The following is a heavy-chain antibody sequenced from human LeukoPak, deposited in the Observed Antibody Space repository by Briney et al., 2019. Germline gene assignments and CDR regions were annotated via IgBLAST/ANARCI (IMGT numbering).Heavy chain of an antibody. CDR1: GGSFSGYY. D-gene: IGHD3-3*01. Sequence: PSETLSLTCALYGGSFSGYYWRWLRHPPGKGLEWIGEITHSGSNNHNPSLKSRVTISVDTSKNQFSLKLSSVTAADTAVYYCARGLYYDFWRGYYTGMSSWGQGTLVTVSS. CDR2: ITHSGSN. V-gene: IGHV4-34*01. CDR3: ARGLYYDFWRGYYTGMSS. J-gene: IGHJ4*02.